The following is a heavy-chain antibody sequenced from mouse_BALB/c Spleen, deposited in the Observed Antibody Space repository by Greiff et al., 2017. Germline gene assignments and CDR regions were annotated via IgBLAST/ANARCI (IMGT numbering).Heavy chain of an antibody. Sequence: EVQVVESGGGLVKPGGSLKLSCAASGFTFSDYYMYWVRQTPEKRLEWVATISDGGSYTYYPDSVKGRFTISRDNAKNNLYLQMSSLKSEDTAMYYCARAPMITTRAWFAYWGQGTLVTVSA. V-gene: IGHV5-4*02. CDR2: ISDGGSYT. J-gene: IGHJ3*01. CDR3: ARAPMITTRAWFAY. CDR1: GFTFSDYY. D-gene: IGHD2-4*01.